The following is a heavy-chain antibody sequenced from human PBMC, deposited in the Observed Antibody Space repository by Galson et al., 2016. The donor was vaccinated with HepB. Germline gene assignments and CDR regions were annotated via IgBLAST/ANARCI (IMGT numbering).Heavy chain of an antibody. J-gene: IGHJ6*02. V-gene: IGHV1-18*01. D-gene: IGHD6-19*01. Sequence: SVKVFCKASGYTFTTYGISWVRQAPGQGLEWMGWISAYNGNTNYAQKLLGRVTMTTDTSTSTAYMELRSLRSDDTAVYYCARDDSGGWYGFHYGMDVWAKGPRSPSP. CDR3: ARDDSGGWYGFHYGMDV. CDR1: GYTFTTYG. CDR2: ISAYNGNT.